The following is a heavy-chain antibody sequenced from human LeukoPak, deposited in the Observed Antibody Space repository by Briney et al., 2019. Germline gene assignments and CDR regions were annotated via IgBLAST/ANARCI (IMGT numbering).Heavy chain of an antibody. CDR1: GFPFSSYA. CDR2: ISDSGGST. D-gene: IGHD2-15*01. Sequence: PGGSLRLSCSASGFPFSSYAMHWVRQAPGKGLGYVSAISDSGGSTYHADSVKGRFTISRDNSKNTLYLQMSSLRAEDTAVYFCVRGYSFGPYGMDVWGQGTTVTVSS. J-gene: IGHJ6*02. CDR3: VRGYSFGPYGMDV. V-gene: IGHV3-64D*09.